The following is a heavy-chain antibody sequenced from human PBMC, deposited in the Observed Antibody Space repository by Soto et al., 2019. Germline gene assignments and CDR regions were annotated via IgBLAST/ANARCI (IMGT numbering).Heavy chain of an antibody. CDR2: FDPEDGET. Sequence: GASVKVSCKVSGYTLTELSMHWVRQAPGKGLEWMGGFDPEDGETIYAQKFQGRVTMTEDTSTDTAYMELSSLRSEDTAVYYCANRLGIYFLSGLPFDIWGQGTMVTVSS. J-gene: IGHJ3*02. D-gene: IGHD1-26*01. CDR3: ANRLGIYFLSGLPFDI. V-gene: IGHV1-24*01. CDR1: GYTLTELS.